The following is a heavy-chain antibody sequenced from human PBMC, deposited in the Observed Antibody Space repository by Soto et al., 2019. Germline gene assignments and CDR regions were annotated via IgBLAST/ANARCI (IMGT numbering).Heavy chain of an antibody. V-gene: IGHV3-7*05. Sequence: EVQLEESGGDLVQPGGSLRLSCAASGFTLSAYWMTWVRQAPGKGLEWVANINRDGSKKSYLDSVRGRFTISRDNVGNSLYLQMESLRADDTALYYCARDVSPGSRSLYLAAFDIWGQGTMVTVSS. CDR2: INRDGSKK. CDR3: ARDVSPGSRSLYLAAFDI. J-gene: IGHJ3*02. D-gene: IGHD3-10*01. CDR1: GFTLSAYW.